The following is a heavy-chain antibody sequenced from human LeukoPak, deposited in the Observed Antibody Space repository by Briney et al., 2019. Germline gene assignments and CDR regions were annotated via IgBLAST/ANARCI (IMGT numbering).Heavy chain of an antibody. CDR3: ASGSYYYYYMDV. J-gene: IGHJ6*03. CDR1: GFAFSSYA. V-gene: IGHV3-23*01. Sequence: GGSLRLSCAASGFAFSSYAMTWVRQAPGKGLEWVSVISGRGDGTHYADSVKGRFSISRDNSKNTMYLQMSSLRAEDTALYYCASGSYYYYYMDVWGKGTTATVSS. CDR2: ISGRGDGT. D-gene: IGHD2-15*01.